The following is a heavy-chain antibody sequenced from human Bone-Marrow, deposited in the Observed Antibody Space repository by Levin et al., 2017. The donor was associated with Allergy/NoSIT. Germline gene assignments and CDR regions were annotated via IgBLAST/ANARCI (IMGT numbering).Heavy chain of an antibody. D-gene: IGHD3-10*01. Sequence: PGGSLRLSCAASGFTFSRFGMHWVRQAPGKGLEWLALISYDGSNSYYADSVKGRFTISRDNSKTTLHLQMNSLRAEDTAVYYCAKDLFQAMVRGVIDDWGQGTLVTVSS. J-gene: IGHJ4*02. CDR3: AKDLFQAMVRGVIDD. CDR1: GFTFSRFG. CDR2: ISYDGSNS. V-gene: IGHV3-30*18.